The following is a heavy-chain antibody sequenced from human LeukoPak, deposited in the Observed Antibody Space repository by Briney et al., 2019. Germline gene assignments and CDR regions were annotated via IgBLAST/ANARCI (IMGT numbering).Heavy chain of an antibody. J-gene: IGHJ4*02. CDR3: ARVRYYTTGPGFDY. CDR1: EFTFSSYW. Sequence: QSGGSLRLSCVGSEFTFSSYWMTWVRQAPGKGLEWVANIKHDGSEKFYVDSVTGRFTISRDNAKNSLYLQMNTLRAEDTAVYYCARVRYYTTGPGFDYWGQGTLVTVSS. CDR2: IKHDGSEK. D-gene: IGHD2-2*02. V-gene: IGHV3-7*01.